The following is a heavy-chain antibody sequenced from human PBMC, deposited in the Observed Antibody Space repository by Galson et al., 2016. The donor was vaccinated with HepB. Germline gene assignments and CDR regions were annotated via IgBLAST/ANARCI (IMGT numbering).Heavy chain of an antibody. CDR2: IWFDGSHK. Sequence: SLRLSCAASGFTFTDYGMHWVRQAPGKGPEWVAVIWFDGSHKFYADPVRGRFTISRDDSINTVFLNMTRLTVEDTAVYFCTRVSGRGAYYDFWTPESWGQGTLVTVSS. CDR1: GFTFTDYG. CDR3: TRVSGRGAYYDFWTPES. J-gene: IGHJ4*02. V-gene: IGHV3-33*01. D-gene: IGHD3-3*01.